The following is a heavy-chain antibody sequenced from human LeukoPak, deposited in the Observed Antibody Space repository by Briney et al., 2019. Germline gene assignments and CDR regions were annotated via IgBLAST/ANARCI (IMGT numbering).Heavy chain of an antibody. CDR2: VTPSLGTA. D-gene: IGHD3-22*01. CDR1: GGIFKSYV. Sequence: SVKVSCKASGGIFKSYVMSWMRQAPGQGPEWMGRVTPSLGTANYAQKFQDRVTITTDDSTSTAYMELRSLRSDDTAMYYCTRDLNHYDSSAYWGQGTLVTVSS. V-gene: IGHV1-69*11. J-gene: IGHJ4*02. CDR3: TRDLNHYDSSAY.